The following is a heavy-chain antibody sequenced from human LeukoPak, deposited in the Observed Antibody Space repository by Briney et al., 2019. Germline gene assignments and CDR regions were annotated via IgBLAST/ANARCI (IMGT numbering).Heavy chain of an antibody. J-gene: IGHJ4*02. Sequence: GGSLRLSCAASGFTVSSDYMSWVRQAPGKGLEWVSVIYGGVNTVYADSVQGRFTISRDNSKNTLYLQMSSLRAEDTAVYYCAKSPKTGFLFDYWGKGTLVTVSS. D-gene: IGHD1-1*01. CDR3: AKSPKTGFLFDY. CDR1: GFTVSSDY. CDR2: IYGGVNT. V-gene: IGHV3-66*01.